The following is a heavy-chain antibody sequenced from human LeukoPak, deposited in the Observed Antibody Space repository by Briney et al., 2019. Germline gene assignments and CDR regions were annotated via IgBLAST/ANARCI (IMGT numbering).Heavy chain of an antibody. V-gene: IGHV1-46*01. D-gene: IGHD1-1*01. J-gene: IGHJ4*02. CDR2: INPSGGST. CDR1: GYTFTSYY. CDR3: ARGPGHTGGY. Sequence: ASVKVSCKASGYTFTSYYMHWVRQAPGQGLEWMGIINPSGGSTSYAQKFQGRVTMTRDTSTSTAYMELRSLRSDDTAVYYCARGPGHTGGYWGQGTLVTVSS.